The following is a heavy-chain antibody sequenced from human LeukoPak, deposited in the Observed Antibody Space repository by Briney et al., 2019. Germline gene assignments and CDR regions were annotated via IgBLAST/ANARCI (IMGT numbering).Heavy chain of an antibody. J-gene: IGHJ4*02. CDR1: GGSISSGGYS. CDR3: ATAGEGSGSYDS. CDR2: IYHSGST. V-gene: IGHV4-30-2*01. Sequence: SQTLSLTCAVSGGSISSGGYSWSWIRQPPGKGLEWIGYIYHSGSTYYNPSLKSRVTISVDRSKNQFSLKLSSVTAADTAVYYCATAGEGSGSYDSWGQGTLVTVSS. D-gene: IGHD3-10*01.